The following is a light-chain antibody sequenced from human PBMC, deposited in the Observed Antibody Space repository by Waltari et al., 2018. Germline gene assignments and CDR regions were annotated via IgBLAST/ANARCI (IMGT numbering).Light chain of an antibody. CDR3: QWRNNWPWT. Sequence: DIQMTQSPSSLSASLGDRVTITCRASQTISTNLNWYQHRPGKVPKLLIYAATFLQSGVPSRFSGSGSGTDFTLTISSLESEDFAVYYCQWRNNWPWTFGQGTKVEI. CDR2: AAT. V-gene: IGKV1-39*02. J-gene: IGKJ1*01. CDR1: QTISTN.